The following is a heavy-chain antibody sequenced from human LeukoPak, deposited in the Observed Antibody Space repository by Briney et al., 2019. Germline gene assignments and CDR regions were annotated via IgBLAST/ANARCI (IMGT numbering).Heavy chain of an antibody. D-gene: IGHD1-26*01. V-gene: IGHV4-4*07. CDR3: ARAQELLRGYYFDY. CDR2: IYTSGST. CDR1: GGSISSYY. J-gene: IGHJ4*02. Sequence: SETLCLTCTVSGGSISSYYWSWIRQPAGKGLEWIGRIYTSGSTNYNPSLKSRVTMSVDTSKNQFSLKLSSVTAADTAVYYCARAQELLRGYYFDYWGQGTLVTVSS.